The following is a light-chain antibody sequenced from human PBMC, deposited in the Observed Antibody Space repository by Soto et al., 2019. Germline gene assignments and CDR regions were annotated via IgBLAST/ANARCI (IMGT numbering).Light chain of an antibody. CDR3: QQYNNRPPWT. CDR2: GAS. V-gene: IGKV3-15*01. J-gene: IGKJ1*01. Sequence: EIVMTQSPATLSVSPGERATLSCRASQSVSRNLAWYQQKPGQAPRLLIYGASTRATGIPARFSGSGSGTEFTLTFSSLRSEDLAVYYFQQYNNRPPWTFGQETKVEI. CDR1: QSVSRN.